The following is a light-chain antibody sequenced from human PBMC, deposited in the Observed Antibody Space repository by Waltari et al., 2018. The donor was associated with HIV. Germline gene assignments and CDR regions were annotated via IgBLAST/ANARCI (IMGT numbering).Light chain of an antibody. CDR1: QSVSSN. Sequence: EIVMTQSPATLSVSPGERATLSRRASQSVSSNLAWYQQKPGQAPRLLISGASTRATGIPARFSGSGSGTEFTLTISSLQSEDFAVYYCQQYNNWPPAFGQGTRLEI. V-gene: IGKV3-15*01. CDR2: GAS. J-gene: IGKJ5*01. CDR3: QQYNNWPPA.